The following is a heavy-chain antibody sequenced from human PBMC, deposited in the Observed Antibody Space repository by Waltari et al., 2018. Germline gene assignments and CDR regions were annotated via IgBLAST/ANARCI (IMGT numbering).Heavy chain of an antibody. V-gene: IGHV3-7*01. CDR2: IIQEETEK. Sequence: EMQLVESGGGWVQPGVSRRLSCAASGFDFNESWMSWGRQAPGKGLEWVANIIQEETEKYYVDSVKGRFTISRDNAKNLLYLQLNTVRVEDTAVYYCTRVNTRTFDYWGQGTLVTVSS. D-gene: IGHD3-3*01. CDR1: GFDFNESW. J-gene: IGHJ4*02. CDR3: TRVNTRTFDY.